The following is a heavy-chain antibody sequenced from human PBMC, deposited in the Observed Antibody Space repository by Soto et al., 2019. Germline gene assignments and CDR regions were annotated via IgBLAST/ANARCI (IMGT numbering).Heavy chain of an antibody. CDR1: GFTFSSYG. D-gene: IGHD5-18*01. CDR2: IWYDGSNK. Sequence: QVQLVESGGGVVQPGRSLRLSCAASGFTFSSYGMHWVRQAPGKGLEWVAVIWYDGSNKYYADSVKGRFTISRDNSKNTLYLQMNSLRADDTAVYYCARDSMPWIQLWYDYWGQGTLVTVSS. CDR3: ARDSMPWIQLWYDY. V-gene: IGHV3-33*01. J-gene: IGHJ4*02.